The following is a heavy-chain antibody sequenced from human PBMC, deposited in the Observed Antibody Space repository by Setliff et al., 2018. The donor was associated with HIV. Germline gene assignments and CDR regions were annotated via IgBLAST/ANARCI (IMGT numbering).Heavy chain of an antibody. CDR1: GFIFRNAW. CDR3: TTDLIIRGVIIDGALR. J-gene: IGHJ4*02. CDR2: IKSKADGGAT. D-gene: IGHD3-10*01. V-gene: IGHV3-15*01. Sequence: GGSLRLSCAASGFIFRNAWMSWVRQAPGKGLEWVGRIKSKADGGATDYAAPVKGRFSISRDDSKNMLYLQMNSLETEDTAVYYCTTDLIIRGVIIDGALRWGQGTLVTVSS.